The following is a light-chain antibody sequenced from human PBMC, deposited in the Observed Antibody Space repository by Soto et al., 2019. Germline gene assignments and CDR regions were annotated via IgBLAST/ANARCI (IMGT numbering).Light chain of an antibody. J-gene: IGKJ2*01. CDR1: ESISAY. Sequence: IVLTQSPATLSLSPGERATLSCGASESISAYLAWYQQKGGQAPRVLVYDAVYRAKGLPARFSGSGFGTNFTLTITSLEPDDSAVYYCQQRSSVYSFGPGTKLEIK. CDR2: DAV. CDR3: QQRSSVYS. V-gene: IGKV3-11*01.